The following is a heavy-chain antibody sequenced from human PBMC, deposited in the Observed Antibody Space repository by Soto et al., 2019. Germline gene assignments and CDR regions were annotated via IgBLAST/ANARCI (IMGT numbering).Heavy chain of an antibody. J-gene: IGHJ4*02. CDR2: IVPVFGRP. CDR3: AREGSGFHF. V-gene: IGHV1-69*13. Sequence: GAGVKVSCKASGGSFSNFGISWVRLAPGQGLEGMGGIVPVFGRPNYAQRFRGRLTITADETTSKGYMELISLLSDDTAVYCCAREGSGFHFWGQGTQVTVSP. CDR1: GGSFSNFG. D-gene: IGHD5-12*01.